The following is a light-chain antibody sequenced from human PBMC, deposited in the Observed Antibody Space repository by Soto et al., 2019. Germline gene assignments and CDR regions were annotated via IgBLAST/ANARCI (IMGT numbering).Light chain of an antibody. Sequence: IGIMQSPTTLSLAPGERVNRSCMASESVSTNLAWYQQKAGQAPRLLIYGTSSRATDIPDRFSGSGSGTDFTLTISSLQPEDFATYYSQQSYSTPLTFGGGTKVDIK. J-gene: IGKJ4*01. CDR3: QQSYSTPLT. CDR1: ESVSTN. V-gene: IGKV3D-15*02. CDR2: GTS.